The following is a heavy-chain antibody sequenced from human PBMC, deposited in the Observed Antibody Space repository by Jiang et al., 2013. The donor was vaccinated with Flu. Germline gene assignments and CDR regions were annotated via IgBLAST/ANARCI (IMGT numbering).Heavy chain of an antibody. D-gene: IGHD5-12*01. V-gene: IGHV5-51*01. CDR1: GYSFTSYW. J-gene: IGHJ4*02. CDR3: ARRRRGSGYSGYDFDY. CDR2: IYPGDSDT. Sequence: GAEVKKPGESLKISCKGSGYSFTSYWIGWVRQMPGKGLEWMGIIYPGDSDTRYSPSFQGQVTISADKSTSTAYLQWSSLKASDTAMYYCARRRRGSGYSGYDFDYWGQGTLVTVSS.